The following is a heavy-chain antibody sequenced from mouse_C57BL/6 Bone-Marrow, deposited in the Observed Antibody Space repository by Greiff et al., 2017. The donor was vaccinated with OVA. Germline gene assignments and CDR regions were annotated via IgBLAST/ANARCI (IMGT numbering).Heavy chain of an antibody. Sequence: EVHLVESGGDLVKPGGSLKLSCAASGFTFSSYGMSWVRQTPDKRLEWVATISSGGSYTYYPDSVKGRFTISRDNAKNTLYLQMSSLKSEDTAMYYCARGYYGSRAMDYWGQGTSVTVSS. CDR3: ARGYYGSRAMDY. D-gene: IGHD1-1*01. CDR1: GFTFSSYG. V-gene: IGHV5-6*01. J-gene: IGHJ4*01. CDR2: ISSGGSYT.